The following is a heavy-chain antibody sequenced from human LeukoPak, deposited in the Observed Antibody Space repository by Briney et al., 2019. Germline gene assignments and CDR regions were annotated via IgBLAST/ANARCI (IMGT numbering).Heavy chain of an antibody. J-gene: IGHJ4*02. CDR1: GGSISSSSYY. V-gene: IGHV4-39*01. CDR2: IYYSGST. Sequence: SETLSLTCTVSGGSISSSSYYWGWIRQPPGKGLEWIGSIYYSGSTYYNPSLKSRVTISVDTSKNQFSLKLSSVTAADTAVYYCARQSYSSGWYLGFSLGYYFDYWGQGTLVTVSS. D-gene: IGHD6-19*01. CDR3: ARQSYSSGWYLGFSLGYYFDY.